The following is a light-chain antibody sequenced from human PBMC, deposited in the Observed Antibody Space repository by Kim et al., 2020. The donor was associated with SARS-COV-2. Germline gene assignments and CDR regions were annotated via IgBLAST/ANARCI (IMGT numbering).Light chain of an antibody. CDR1: QSVSSGY. J-gene: IGKJ1*01. CDR2: GAS. CDR3: QQYGSSPWT. Sequence: SPGERAIVSCRASQSVSSGYLAWFQQQPGQAPRLLIYGASKRAAGVPDRFSCSGSGTDFTLTISRLEPEDFVVFYCQQYGSSPWTFGQGTKVDIK. V-gene: IGKV3-20*01.